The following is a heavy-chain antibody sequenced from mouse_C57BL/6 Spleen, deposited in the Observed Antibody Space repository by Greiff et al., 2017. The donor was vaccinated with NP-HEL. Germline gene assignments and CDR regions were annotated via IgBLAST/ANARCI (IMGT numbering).Heavy chain of an antibody. CDR1: GYSFTSYD. CDR3: ARGEYYGSSYGIYYFDY. Sequence: VQLVESGPELVKPGASVSLSCKASGYSFTSYDLNWVKQRPGQGLEWIGWIYPRDGSTKYNAKLKGKATFTVDTSSSTAYMELHSLTSEDSAVYFCARGEYYGSSYGIYYFDYWGQGTTLTVSS. CDR2: IYPRDGST. D-gene: IGHD1-1*01. V-gene: IGHV1-85*01. J-gene: IGHJ2*01.